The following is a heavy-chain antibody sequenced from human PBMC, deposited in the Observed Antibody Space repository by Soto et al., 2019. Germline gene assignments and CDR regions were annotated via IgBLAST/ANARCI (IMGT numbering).Heavy chain of an antibody. Sequence: ASVKVSCKASGYTFTGYYMHWVRQAPGQGLEWMGWINPNSGGTNYAQKFQGWVTMTRDTSISTAYMELSRLRSDDTAVYYCAREYCTNGVCYTAFDYWGQGTLVT. CDR3: AREYCTNGVCYTAFDY. J-gene: IGHJ4*02. CDR2: INPNSGGT. CDR1: GYTFTGYY. D-gene: IGHD2-8*01. V-gene: IGHV1-2*04.